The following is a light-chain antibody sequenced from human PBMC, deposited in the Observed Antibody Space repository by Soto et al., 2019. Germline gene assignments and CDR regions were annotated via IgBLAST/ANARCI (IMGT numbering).Light chain of an antibody. Sequence: QYALTQPPSVSGSPGHSVTISCIGTSSDIGAFNYVSWHQQRPGRAPRLIIYDVFQRPSGVPDRFSASKSGITASLTISGLQAEDEADYYCCSYAAGDSFKFGGGTKLTVL. CDR3: CSYAAGDSFK. J-gene: IGLJ2*01. V-gene: IGLV2-11*01. CDR1: SSDIGAFNY. CDR2: DVF.